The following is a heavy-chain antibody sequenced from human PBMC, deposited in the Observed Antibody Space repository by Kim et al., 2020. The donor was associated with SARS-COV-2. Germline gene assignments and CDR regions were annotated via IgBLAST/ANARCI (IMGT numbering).Heavy chain of an antibody. J-gene: IGHJ5*02. CDR1: GGSFSGYY. CDR3: ARGGRIGYCSGGSCRGWYNWFDP. V-gene: IGHV4-34*01. CDR2: INHSGST. D-gene: IGHD2-15*01. Sequence: SETLSLTCAVYGGSFSGYYWSWIRQPPGKGLEWIGEINHSGSTNYNPSLKSRVTISIDTSKNQFSLKLSSVTAADTAVYYCARGGRIGYCSGGSCRGWYNWFDPWGQGTLVTVSS.